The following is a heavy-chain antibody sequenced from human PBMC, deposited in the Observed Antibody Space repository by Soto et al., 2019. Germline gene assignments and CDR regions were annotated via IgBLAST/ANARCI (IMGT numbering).Heavy chain of an antibody. D-gene: IGHD2-21*01. CDR2: IYYSGST. J-gene: IGHJ4*02. CDR1: GGSVSSGSYY. Sequence: PSETLSLTCTVSGGSVSSGSYYWSWIRQPPGKGLEWIGYIYYSGSTNYNPSLKSRVTISVDTSKNQFSLKLSSVTAADTAVYYCARGPPLLWWSQGTLVTVSS. CDR3: ARGPPLLW. V-gene: IGHV4-61*01.